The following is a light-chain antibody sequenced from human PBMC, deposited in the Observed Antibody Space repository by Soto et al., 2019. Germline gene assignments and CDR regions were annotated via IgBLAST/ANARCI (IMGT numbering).Light chain of an antibody. V-gene: IGLV2-14*01. CDR1: SSDIGSYNY. Sequence: QSVMTQPASVSVSPGQSIAIFCTGTSSDIGSYNYVSWYQQHPGKAPKLIIHEVSNRPSGISDHFSGSKSGNTASLTISGLQADDEADYYCSSHTTYSTRIFGTGTRSPS. CDR2: EVS. J-gene: IGLJ1*01. CDR3: SSHTTYSTRI.